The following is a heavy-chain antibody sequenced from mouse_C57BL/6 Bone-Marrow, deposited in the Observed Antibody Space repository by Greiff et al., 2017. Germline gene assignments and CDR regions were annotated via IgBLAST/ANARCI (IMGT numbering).Heavy chain of an antibody. CDR3: ARNHYGSSPAWFAY. CDR1: GYTFTSYW. D-gene: IGHD1-1*01. Sequence: QVQLQQPGAELVKPGASVKLSCKASGYTFTSYWMQWVKQRPGQGLEWIGEIDPSDSYTNYNQKFKGKATLTVDTSSSTAYMQLSSLTSEDSAVYYCARNHYGSSPAWFAYWGHGTLVTVSA. J-gene: IGHJ3*01. CDR2: IDPSDSYT. V-gene: IGHV1-50*01.